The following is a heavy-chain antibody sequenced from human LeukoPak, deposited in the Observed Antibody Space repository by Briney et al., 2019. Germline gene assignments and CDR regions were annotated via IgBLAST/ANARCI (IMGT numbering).Heavy chain of an antibody. CDR3: AREASDYYDSSGGFDY. CDR2: IWNDGSYK. Sequence: GGSLRLSCAASGFSFFNYGMHWVRQAPGKGLDWVAVIWNDGSYKYYADSVKGRFTISRDNPKNTLYLQMNSLRAEDTAVYYCAREASDYYDSSGGFDYWGQGTLVTVSS. V-gene: IGHV3-33*01. CDR1: GFSFFNYG. D-gene: IGHD3-22*01. J-gene: IGHJ4*02.